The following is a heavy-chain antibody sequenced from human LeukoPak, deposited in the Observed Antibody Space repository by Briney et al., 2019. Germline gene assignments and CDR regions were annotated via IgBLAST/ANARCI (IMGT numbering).Heavy chain of an antibody. V-gene: IGHV4-39*01. CDR3: ARHRPGPYDY. J-gene: IGHJ4*02. CDR1: GGSISSSSYY. CDR2: IYHSGST. Sequence: PSETLSLTCIVSGGSISSSSYYWGWIRQPPGKGLEWIGSIYHSGSTYYNPSLKSRVTISVDTSNNQFSLKLSSVTAADTALYYCARHRPGPYDYWGQGTLVTVSS.